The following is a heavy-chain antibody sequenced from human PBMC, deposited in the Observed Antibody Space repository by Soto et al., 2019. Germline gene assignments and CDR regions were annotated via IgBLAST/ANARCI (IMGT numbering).Heavy chain of an antibody. CDR1: GFTFSILA. CDR3: AKDATRTSGWYYFDY. CDR2: IDYSGGTT. V-gene: IGHV3-23*01. J-gene: IGHJ4*02. D-gene: IGHD6-19*01. Sequence: PGGSLRLSCAASGFTFSILAMGWVRQAPGKGLEWVSVIDYSGGTTYYTDSVKGRFIISRGNSKKMLYLQMNSLRAEDTAVYYCAKDATRTSGWYYFDYWGQGALVTVSS.